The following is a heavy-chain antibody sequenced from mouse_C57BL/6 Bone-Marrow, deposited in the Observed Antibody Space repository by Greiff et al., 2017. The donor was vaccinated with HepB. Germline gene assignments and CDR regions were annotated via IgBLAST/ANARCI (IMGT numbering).Heavy chain of an antibody. CDR1: GYTFTSYW. D-gene: IGHD3-3*01. CDR3: ASGGLFAY. V-gene: IGHV1-59*01. Sequence: QVQLQQPGAELVRPGTSVKLSCKASGYTFTSYWMHWVKQRPGQGLEWIGVIDPSDSYTNYNQKFKGKATLTVDTSSSTAYMQLSSLTSEDSAVYNCASGGLFAYWGQGALVTVSA. J-gene: IGHJ3*01. CDR2: IDPSDSYT.